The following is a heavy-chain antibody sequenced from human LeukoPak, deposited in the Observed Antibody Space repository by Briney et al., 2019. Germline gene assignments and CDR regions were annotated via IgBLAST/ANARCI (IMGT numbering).Heavy chain of an antibody. J-gene: IGHJ4*02. D-gene: IGHD1-26*01. CDR1: GGSFSGYY. CDR3: ARGARGGSSPSGSFDY. CDR2: INHSGST. V-gene: IGHV4-34*01. Sequence: SETLSPTCAVYGGSFSGYYWSWIRQPPGKGLEWIGEINHSGSTNYNPSLKSRVTISVDTSKNQFSLKLSSVTAADTAVYYCARGARGGSSPSGSFDYWGQGTLVTVSS.